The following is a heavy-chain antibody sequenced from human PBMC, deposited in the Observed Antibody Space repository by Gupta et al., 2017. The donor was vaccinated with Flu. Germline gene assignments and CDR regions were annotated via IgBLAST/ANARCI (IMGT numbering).Heavy chain of an antibody. J-gene: IGHJ5*02. V-gene: IGHV4-34*01. CDR1: GGSFRGNY. D-gene: IGHD3-9*01. CDR2: INHSGST. CDR3: ARVSSDYDILTGYILWLDP. Sequence: QVQLQQWGAGLLKPSETLSLTCAVYGGSFRGNYWSWLRQPPGKGLEWIGEINHSGSTNYNPSLKSRVTISVDTSKNQFSLKLSSVTAADTAVYYCARVSSDYDILTGYILWLDPWGQGTLVTVSS.